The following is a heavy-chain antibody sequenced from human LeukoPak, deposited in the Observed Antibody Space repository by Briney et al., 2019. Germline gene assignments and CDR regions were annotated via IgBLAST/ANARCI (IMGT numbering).Heavy chain of an antibody. D-gene: IGHD6-13*01. Sequence: SETLSLTCTVSGYSISSGYYWGWIRQPPGKGLEWIGSIYYSGNTYYNASLKSQVSISIDTSKNQFSLRLTSVTAADTAVYYCARSLTAAAGNLGYWGQGTLITVSS. V-gene: IGHV4-38-2*02. CDR3: ARSLTAAAGNLGY. J-gene: IGHJ4*02. CDR2: IYYSGNT. CDR1: GYSISSGYY.